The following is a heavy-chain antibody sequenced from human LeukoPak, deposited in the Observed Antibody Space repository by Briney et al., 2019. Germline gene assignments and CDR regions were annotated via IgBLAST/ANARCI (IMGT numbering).Heavy chain of an antibody. CDR2: ISYSGST. Sequence: SETLSLTCAVSGGSISSYYWSWIRQPPGKGLEWIGYISYSGSTNYYPSLKSRVTISVDTSKNQFSLKLSSVTAADTAVYYCARGSSGYSYGWGQGTLVTVSS. V-gene: IGHV4-59*01. J-gene: IGHJ4*02. CDR1: GGSISSYY. CDR3: ARGSSGYSYG. D-gene: IGHD5-18*01.